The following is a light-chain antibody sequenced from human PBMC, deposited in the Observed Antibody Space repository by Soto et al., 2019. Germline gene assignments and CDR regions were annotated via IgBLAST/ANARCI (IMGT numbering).Light chain of an antibody. CDR2: DAS. Sequence: EIVLTQSPAILSLSPGERATLSCRASQSISISLAWYQQKPGQAPRLLIYDASNTATGIPARFSGCGSGTDFTLTISRLEPEDFAASYGQQRSNWPLTFGGGTQVEIK. CDR3: QQRSNWPLT. V-gene: IGKV3-11*01. CDR1: QSISIS. J-gene: IGKJ4*01.